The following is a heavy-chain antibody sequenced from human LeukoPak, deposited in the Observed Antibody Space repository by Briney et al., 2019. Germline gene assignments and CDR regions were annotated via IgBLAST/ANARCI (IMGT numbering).Heavy chain of an antibody. Sequence: PGGSLRLSCAASGFTFSNYNMNWVRQAPGKGLEWVSSISSSSTYIYYADSVKGRFTISRDNAKNSLYLQMNSLRAEDTAVYYCARSDYGDYPVYYYYMDVWGKGTTVTVSS. CDR1: GFTFSNYN. CDR3: ARSDYGDYPVYYYYMDV. CDR2: ISSSSTYI. J-gene: IGHJ6*03. V-gene: IGHV3-21*01. D-gene: IGHD4-17*01.